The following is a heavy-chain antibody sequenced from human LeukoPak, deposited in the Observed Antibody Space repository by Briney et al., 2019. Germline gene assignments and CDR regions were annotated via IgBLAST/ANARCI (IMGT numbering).Heavy chain of an antibody. J-gene: IGHJ6*02. CDR1: GFTFSSYA. CDR2: INHSGST. D-gene: IGHD3-10*01. Sequence: GSLRLSCAASGFTFSSYAMSWVRQAPGKGLEWIGEINHSGSTNYNPSLKSRVTISVDTSKNQFSLKLSSVTAADTAVYYCARDLRFGAKYYYYGMDVWGQGTTVTVSS. CDR3: ARDLRFGAKYYYYGMDV. V-gene: IGHV4-34*01.